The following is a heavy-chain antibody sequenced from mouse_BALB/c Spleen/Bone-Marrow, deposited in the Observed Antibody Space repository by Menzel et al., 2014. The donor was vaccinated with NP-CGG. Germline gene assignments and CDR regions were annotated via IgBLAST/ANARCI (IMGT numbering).Heavy chain of an antibody. CDR1: GFDFSRYW. J-gene: IGHJ3*01. CDR3: ARLGNYGWFAY. Sequence: EVQLQQSGGGLVQPGGSLKLSCAASGFDFSRYWMSLVRQAPGKGLEWIGEINPDSSTINYTPSLKDKFIISRDNAKNTLYLQMSKVRSEDTALYYCARLGNYGWFAYWGQGTLVTVSA. CDR2: INPDSSTI. D-gene: IGHD2-1*01. V-gene: IGHV4-1*02.